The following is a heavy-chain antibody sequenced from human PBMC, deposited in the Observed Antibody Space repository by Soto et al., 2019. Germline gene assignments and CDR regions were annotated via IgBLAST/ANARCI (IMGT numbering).Heavy chain of an antibody. CDR2: IYYSGIT. J-gene: IGHJ6*02. CDR1: GGSISSYY. Sequence: QVQLQESGPGLVKPSETLSLTWTVSGGSISSYYWSWIRQPPGKGLEWIGYIYYSGITNYNPSLKSRVTISVDTSKIQFSLKLSSVTAADTAVYYCARYKSNYYYGMDVWGQGTTVTVSS. CDR3: ARYKSNYYYGMDV. V-gene: IGHV4-59*01. D-gene: IGHD1-20*01.